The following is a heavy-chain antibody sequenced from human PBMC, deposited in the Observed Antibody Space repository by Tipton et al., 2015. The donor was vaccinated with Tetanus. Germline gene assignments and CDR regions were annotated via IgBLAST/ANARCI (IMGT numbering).Heavy chain of an antibody. D-gene: IGHD1-1*01. CDR3: ARANNEFPKKGPFDF. CDR2: INYSGTT. V-gene: IGHV4-34*01. CDR1: GGSFSGYY. J-gene: IGHJ4*02. Sequence: TLSLTCAVYGGSFSGYYWNWIRQPPGKGLEWIGEINYSGTTNYNPSLKSRVTMSVDTSKNQFSLQLSSMTAADTAVYYCARANNEFPKKGPFDFWGQGKLVIVSS.